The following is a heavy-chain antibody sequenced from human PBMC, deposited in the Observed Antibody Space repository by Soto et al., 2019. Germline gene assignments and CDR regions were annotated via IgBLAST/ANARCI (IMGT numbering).Heavy chain of an antibody. D-gene: IGHD2-15*01. CDR2: IIPIFGSP. Sequence: QVQLVQSGAEVKKPGSSVKVSFKASGDTFNNYAFSWVRQAPGQGIEWMGGIIPIFGSPDYTQKFQGAVTITADESTSTAYLELSSLRSEDTAVYYCASAARCSGGSCYSPFDYWGQGTLVTVSS. CDR3: ASAARCSGGSCYSPFDY. CDR1: GDTFNNYA. V-gene: IGHV1-69*01. J-gene: IGHJ4*02.